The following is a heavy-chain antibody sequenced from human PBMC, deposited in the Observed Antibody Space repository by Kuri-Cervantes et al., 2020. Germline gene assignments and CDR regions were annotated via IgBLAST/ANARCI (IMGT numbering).Heavy chain of an antibody. Sequence: GGSLRLSCAASGFTFSSYAMHWVRQAPGKGLEWVAVISYDGSNKYYADSVKGRFTISRDNSKNTLYLQMNSLRAEDTAVYYCARDHYSAGRYDIGAFDIWGQGTMVTVSS. CDR3: ARDHYSAGRYDIGAFDI. CDR2: ISYDGSNK. CDR1: GFTFSSYA. V-gene: IGHV3-30-3*01. D-gene: IGHD6-19*01. J-gene: IGHJ3*02.